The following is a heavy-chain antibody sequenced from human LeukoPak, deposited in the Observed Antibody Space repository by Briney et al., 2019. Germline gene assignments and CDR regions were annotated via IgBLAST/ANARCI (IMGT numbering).Heavy chain of an antibody. J-gene: IGHJ5*02. Sequence: PSETLSLTCAVYGGSFSGYYWSWIRQPPGKGLEWIGEINHSGSTNYNPSLKSRVTISVDTSKNQFSLKLSSVTAADTAVYYCARPFFYYGSGSYYRWGQGTLVTVSS. D-gene: IGHD3-10*01. CDR1: GGSFSGYY. CDR3: ARPFFYYGSGSYYR. V-gene: IGHV4-34*01. CDR2: INHSGST.